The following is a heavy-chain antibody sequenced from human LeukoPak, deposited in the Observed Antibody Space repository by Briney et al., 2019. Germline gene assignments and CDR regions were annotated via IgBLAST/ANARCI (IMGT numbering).Heavy chain of an antibody. V-gene: IGHV3-66*02. Sequence: GGSLRLSCAASGFTVSSNYMSWVRQAPGKGLEWVSIIYSGGSTYYADSVKGRFIVSRDSSENTLYLQMNSLRVEDTAVYFCARDYRYMAVWGKGPTVTVSS. CDR3: ARDYRYMAV. CDR2: IYSGGST. CDR1: GFTVSSNY. J-gene: IGHJ6*03. D-gene: IGHD3-10*01.